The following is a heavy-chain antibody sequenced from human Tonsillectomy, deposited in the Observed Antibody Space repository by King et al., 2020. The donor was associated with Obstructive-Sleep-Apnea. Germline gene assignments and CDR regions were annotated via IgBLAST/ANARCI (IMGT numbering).Heavy chain of an antibody. CDR1: GFTFDDYA. V-gene: IGHV3-9*01. J-gene: IGHJ4*02. D-gene: IGHD3-10*01. Sequence: QLVQSGGGLVQPGRSLRLSCAASGFTFDDYAMHWVRQAPGKGLEWVSGISWNSGSIGYADSVKGRFTISRDNAKNSLYLQMNSLRAEDTALYYCAKDLVRGVINYYFDYWGQGTQVTVSS. CDR3: AKDLVRGVINYYFDY. CDR2: ISWNSGSI.